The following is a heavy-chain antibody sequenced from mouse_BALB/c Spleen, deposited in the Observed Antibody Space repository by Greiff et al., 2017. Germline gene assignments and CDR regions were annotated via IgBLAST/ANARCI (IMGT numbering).Heavy chain of an antibody. V-gene: IGHV2-9-2*01. Sequence: QVQLKESGPGLVAPSQSLSITCTVSGFSLTSYDISWIRQPPGKGLEWLGVIWTGGGTNYNSAFMSRLSISKDNSKSQVFLKMNSLQTDDTAIYYCVRAMIKGYAMDYWGQGTSVTVSS. D-gene: IGHD2-4*01. CDR3: VRAMIKGYAMDY. J-gene: IGHJ4*01. CDR1: GFSLTSYD. CDR2: IWTGGGT.